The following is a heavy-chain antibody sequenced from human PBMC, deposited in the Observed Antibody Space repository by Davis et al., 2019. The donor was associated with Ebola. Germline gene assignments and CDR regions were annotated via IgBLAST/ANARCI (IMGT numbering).Heavy chain of an antibody. V-gene: IGHV3-23*01. J-gene: IGHJ6*02. CDR3: ALTTYYYYGMDV. D-gene: IGHD4/OR15-4a*01. CDR1: GFTFSNYA. CDR2: ISGSGDST. Sequence: GESLKISCAASGFTFSNYAMNWVRQAPGKGLEWVSGISGSGDSTYYADSVKGRFTISRDNSKNTLYLQMNSLRAEDTAVYYCALTTYYYYGMDVWGQGTTVTVSS.